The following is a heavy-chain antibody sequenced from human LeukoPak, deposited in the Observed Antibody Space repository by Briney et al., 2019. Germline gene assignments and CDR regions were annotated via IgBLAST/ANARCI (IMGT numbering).Heavy chain of an antibody. CDR1: GGTFSSYT. J-gene: IGHJ3*02. V-gene: IGHV1-69*02. CDR3: ARTRAMVTWMAFDI. CDR2: IIPILGIA. Sequence: ASVKVSCKASGGTFSSYTISWVRQAPGQGLEWMGRIIPILGIANYAQKFQGRVTTTADKSTSTAYMELSSLRSEDTVVYYCARTRAMVTWMAFDIWGQGTMVTVSS. D-gene: IGHD5-18*01.